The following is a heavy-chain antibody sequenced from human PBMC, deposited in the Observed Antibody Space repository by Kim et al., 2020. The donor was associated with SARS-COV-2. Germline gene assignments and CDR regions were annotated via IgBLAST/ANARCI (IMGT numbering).Heavy chain of an antibody. Sequence: GGSLRLSCAASGFTFSSYGMHWVRQAPGKGLEWVAVISYDGSNKYYADSVKGRFTISRDNSKNTLYLQMNSLRAEDTAVYYCAKSGTIFDGYYYYMYVWG. V-gene: IGHV3-30*18. CDR3: AKSGTIFDGYYYYMYV. J-gene: IGHJ6*03. CDR2: ISYDGSNK. D-gene: IGHD3-3*01. CDR1: GFTFSSYG.